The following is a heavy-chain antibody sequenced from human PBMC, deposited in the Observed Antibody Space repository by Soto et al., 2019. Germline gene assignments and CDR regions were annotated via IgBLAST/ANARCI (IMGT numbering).Heavy chain of an antibody. Sequence: QVQLVQSGAEVKKPGASVKVSCKASGYTFTSYAMHWVRQAPGQRLAWMGWINAGNGNTKYSQKFQGRVTITRDTSASTAYMELRRLRSEDTAVYYCARDPVTYYDFWSGHPAAGFDYWGQGTLVTVSS. V-gene: IGHV1-3*01. CDR2: INAGNGNT. CDR1: GYTFTSYA. CDR3: ARDPVTYYDFWSGHPAAGFDY. J-gene: IGHJ4*02. D-gene: IGHD3-3*01.